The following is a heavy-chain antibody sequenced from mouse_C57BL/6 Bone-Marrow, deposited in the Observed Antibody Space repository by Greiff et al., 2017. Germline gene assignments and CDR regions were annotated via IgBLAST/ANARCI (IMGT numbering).Heavy chain of an antibody. CDR3: ARSYYYGSSPTWFAY. CDR1: GFTFSDYG. D-gene: IGHD1-1*01. J-gene: IGHJ3*01. CDR2: ISNLAYSI. Sequence: DVQLVESGGGLVQPGGSLKLSCAASGFTFSDYGMAWVRQAPRKGPEWVAFISNLAYSIYYADTVTGRFTISRENAKNTLYLEMSSLRSEDTAMYYCARSYYYGSSPTWFAYWGQGTLVTVSA. V-gene: IGHV5-15*01.